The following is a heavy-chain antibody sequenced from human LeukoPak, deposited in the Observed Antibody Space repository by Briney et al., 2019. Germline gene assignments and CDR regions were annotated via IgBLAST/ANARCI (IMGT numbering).Heavy chain of an antibody. CDR2: IYYSGST. J-gene: IGHJ6*03. CDR3: ARAGSYYDSGGRNYYYYMDV. D-gene: IGHD3-22*01. V-gene: IGHV4-59*01. CDR1: GGSISSYY. Sequence: SETLSLTCTVSGGSISSYYWSWIRQPPGKGLEWIGYIYYSGSTNYNPSLKSRVTISVDTSKNQFSLKLSSVTAADTAVYYCARAGSYYDSGGRNYYYYMDVWGKGTTVTISS.